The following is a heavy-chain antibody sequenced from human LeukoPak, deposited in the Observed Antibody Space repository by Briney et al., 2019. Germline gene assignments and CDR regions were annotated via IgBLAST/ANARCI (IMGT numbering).Heavy chain of an antibody. D-gene: IGHD1-14*01. CDR1: GFTFSSYS. V-gene: IGHV3-21*01. CDR3: VXESPDLFDY. Sequence: GGSLRLSCAASGFTFSSYSMNWVRQAPGKGLEWVSSINTNSRYMYYADLAKGRFTISRDNAKNSLYLQMTSLRAEDTAVYYCVXESPDLFDYWGQGTLVTVSS. CDR2: INTNSRYM. J-gene: IGHJ4*02.